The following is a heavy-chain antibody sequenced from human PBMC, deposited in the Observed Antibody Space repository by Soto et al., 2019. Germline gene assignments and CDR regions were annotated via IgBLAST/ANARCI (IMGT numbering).Heavy chain of an antibody. J-gene: IGHJ3*02. CDR3: ARGGVITSSSDAFDI. Sequence: NPSETLSLTCTVSGGSISSYYWCWIRQPPGKGLEWIGYIYYSGSTNYNPSLKSRVTISVDTSKNQFSLKLSSVTAADTAVYYCARGGVITSSSDAFDIWGQGTMVTVSS. CDR1: GGSISSYY. V-gene: IGHV4-59*01. D-gene: IGHD3-10*01. CDR2: IYYSGST.